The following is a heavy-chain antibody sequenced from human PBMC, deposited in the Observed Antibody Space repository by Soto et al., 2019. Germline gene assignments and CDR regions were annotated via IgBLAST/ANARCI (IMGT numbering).Heavy chain of an antibody. CDR2: IKSKTDGGTT. V-gene: IGHV3-15*01. CDR1: GFTFSSYA. D-gene: IGHD2-15*01. J-gene: IGHJ6*02. Sequence: GGSLRLSCAASGFTFSSYAMSWVRQAPGKGLEWVGRIKSKTDGGTTDYAAPVKGRFTISRDDSKNTLYLQMNSLKTEDTAVYYCTAGDMGILGVWGQGTTVTVSS. CDR3: TAGDMGILGV.